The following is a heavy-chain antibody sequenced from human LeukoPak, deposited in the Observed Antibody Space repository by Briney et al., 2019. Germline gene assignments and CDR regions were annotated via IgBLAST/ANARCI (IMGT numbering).Heavy chain of an antibody. Sequence: GGSLRLSCAASGFTFSSYSMNWVRQAPGKGLEWVSSISSSSSYIYYADSVKGRFTISRDNAKNSLYLQMNSLRADDTAVYYCAKSYRQTLAVAGFEFDYWGQGSLVTVSS. CDR3: AKSYRQTLAVAGFEFDY. D-gene: IGHD6-19*01. CDR2: ISSSSSYI. CDR1: GFTFSSYS. J-gene: IGHJ4*02. V-gene: IGHV3-21*04.